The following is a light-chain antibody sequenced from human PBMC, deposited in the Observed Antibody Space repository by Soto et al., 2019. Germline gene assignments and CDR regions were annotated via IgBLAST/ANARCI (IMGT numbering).Light chain of an antibody. CDR2: GAS. J-gene: IGKJ1*01. CDR1: QSVSNSY. Sequence: EIVLTQSASTLSLSPGERATLSCRASQSVSNSYLAWYQQRPGQAPRLLIYGASSRATGIPDRFSGSGSGTDFTLTISRLEPEDFAVDYCQQYGSSPQTFGQGTKVDIK. V-gene: IGKV3-20*01. CDR3: QQYGSSPQT.